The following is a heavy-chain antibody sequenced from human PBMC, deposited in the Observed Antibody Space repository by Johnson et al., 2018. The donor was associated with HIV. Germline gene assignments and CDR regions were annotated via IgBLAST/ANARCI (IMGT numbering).Heavy chain of an antibody. CDR3: AKDLQQPQRGEHALAQDAFDI. CDR2: IYSGGST. V-gene: IGHV3-66*01. D-gene: IGHD6-13*01. CDR1: GFSVSSTY. Sequence: VQLVESGGGLVQPGGSLRLSCAASGFSVSSTYMSWVRQAPGKGLEWVSVIYSGGSTQYADSVKGRFTISRDTSKNTLYLQMNSLRAEDTAVYYCAKDLQQPQRGEHALAQDAFDIWGQGTMVTVSS. J-gene: IGHJ3*02.